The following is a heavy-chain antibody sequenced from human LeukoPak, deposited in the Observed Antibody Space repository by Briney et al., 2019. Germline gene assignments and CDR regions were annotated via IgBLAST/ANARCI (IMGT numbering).Heavy chain of an antibody. CDR2: ISTYNGNT. CDR1: GYTFTSCG. V-gene: IGHV1-18*01. D-gene: IGHD2-2*01. Sequence: ASVKVSCKASGYTFTSCGISWVRQAPGRGLEWMGWISTYNGNTNYAQKLRGRVTMTTDTSTSTAYMELRSLRSDNTAVYYCARDQAYCSIITRPFDYWGQGTLVTVSS. J-gene: IGHJ4*02. CDR3: ARDQAYCSIITRPFDY.